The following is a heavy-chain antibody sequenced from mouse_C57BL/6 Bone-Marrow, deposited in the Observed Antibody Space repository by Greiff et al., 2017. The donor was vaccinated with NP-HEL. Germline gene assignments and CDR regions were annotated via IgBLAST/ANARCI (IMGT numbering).Heavy chain of an antibody. D-gene: IGHD1-1*01. V-gene: IGHV3-6*01. CDR1: GYSITSGYY. CDR3: ARTEVYV. Sequence: EVKLQESGPGLVKPSQSLSLTCSVTGYSITSGYYWNWIRQFPGNKLEWMGYISYDGSNNYNPSLKNRISITRDTSKNQFFLKLNSVTTEDTATYYCARTEVYVRGQGTLVTVSA. CDR2: ISYDGSN. J-gene: IGHJ3*01.